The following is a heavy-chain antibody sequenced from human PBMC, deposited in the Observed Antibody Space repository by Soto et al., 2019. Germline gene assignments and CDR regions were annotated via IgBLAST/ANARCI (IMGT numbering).Heavy chain of an antibody. D-gene: IGHD6-13*01. CDR3: ARDLSAAVPGATNYYYYYGMDV. CDR2: INSDGSST. J-gene: IGHJ6*02. Sequence: PGGSLRLSCAASGFTFSSYWMHWVRQAPGKGLVWVSRINSDGSSTSYADSVKGRFTISRDNAKNTLYLQMNSLRAEDTAVYYCARDLSAAVPGATNYYYYYGMDVWGQGTTVTVSS. CDR1: GFTFSSYW. V-gene: IGHV3-74*01.